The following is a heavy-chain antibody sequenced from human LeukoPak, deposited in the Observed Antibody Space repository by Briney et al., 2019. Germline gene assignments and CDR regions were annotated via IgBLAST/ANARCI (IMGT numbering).Heavy chain of an antibody. CDR2: ISSSSSYI. Sequence: GGSLRLSCAASGFTFSSYSMNWVRQAPGKGLEWVSSISSSSSYIYYADSVKGRFTISRDNAKNSLYLQMNSLRAEDTAVDYCAREDYHFWSGPGDYGMDVWGQGTTVTVSS. CDR1: GFTFSSYS. CDR3: AREDYHFWSGPGDYGMDV. D-gene: IGHD3-3*01. V-gene: IGHV3-21*01. J-gene: IGHJ6*02.